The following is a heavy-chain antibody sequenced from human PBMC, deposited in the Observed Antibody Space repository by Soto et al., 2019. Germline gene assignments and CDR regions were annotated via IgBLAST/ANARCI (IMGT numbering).Heavy chain of an antibody. D-gene: IGHD3-22*01. Sequence: GASVKVSCKASGYTFTSYGIIWVRQAPGQGLEWMGWISAYNGNTNYEQKLQGRVTMTTDTSTSTAYMELRSLRSDETAVYFCARENYVDSSGYYSDFDYWGQGTLVTVSS. CDR3: ARENYVDSSGYYSDFDY. CDR2: ISAYNGNT. J-gene: IGHJ4*02. CDR1: GYTFTSYG. V-gene: IGHV1-18*01.